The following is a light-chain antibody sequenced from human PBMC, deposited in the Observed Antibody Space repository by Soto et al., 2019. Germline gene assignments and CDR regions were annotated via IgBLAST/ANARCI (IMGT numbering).Light chain of an antibody. CDR3: QKYNSAPLT. V-gene: IGKV1-27*01. J-gene: IGKJ4*01. CDR1: QGISTY. Sequence: IQMTQSPSSLSASVGDRVTITCRASQGISTYLAWYQQKPGKIPKLLIHAKSTLQSGVPSRFSGRGSGTDLTLTSGSLQPEDVATYYCQKYNSAPLTFGGGTKVEIK. CDR2: AKS.